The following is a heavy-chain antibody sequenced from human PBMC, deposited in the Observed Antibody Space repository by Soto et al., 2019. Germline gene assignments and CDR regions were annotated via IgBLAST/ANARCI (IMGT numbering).Heavy chain of an antibody. V-gene: IGHV3-30-3*01. D-gene: IGHD3-10*01. J-gene: IGHJ4*02. CDR2: ISFDENNK. CDR1: GFTFNPYA. CDR3: ARAFYYGSGLLDY. Sequence: GGSLRLSCAASGFTFNPYAMHWVRQAPGKGLEWVAVISFDENNKYYADSVKGRLTISRDNSKNTLYLQMSSLRAEDTAVYYCARAFYYGSGLLDYWGQGTLVTVSS.